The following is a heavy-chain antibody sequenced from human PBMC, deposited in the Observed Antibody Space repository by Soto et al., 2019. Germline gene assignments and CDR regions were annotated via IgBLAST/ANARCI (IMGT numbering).Heavy chain of an antibody. J-gene: IGHJ3*02. D-gene: IGHD5-18*01. CDR3: AKDSRGYSYGFDAFDI. CDR1: GYTFTSYD. Sequence: QVQLVQSGAEVKKPGASVKVSCKASGYTFTSYDINWVRQATGQGLEWMGWMNPNSGNTGYAQKFQGRVTMTRNTSISTAYMELSSLRSEDTAVYYCAKDSRGYSYGFDAFDIWGQGTMVTVSS. CDR2: MNPNSGNT. V-gene: IGHV1-8*01.